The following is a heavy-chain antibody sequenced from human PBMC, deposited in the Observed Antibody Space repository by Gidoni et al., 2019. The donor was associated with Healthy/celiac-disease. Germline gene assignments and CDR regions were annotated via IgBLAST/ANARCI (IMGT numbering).Heavy chain of an antibody. D-gene: IGHD3-9*01. CDR2: ISSNGCST. Sequence: EVQLVESGGGLVQPGGSLRLSCSASGFTFSSYAMHWVRQAPGKGLEYVSAISSNGCSTYYADSVKGRFTISRDNSKNTLYLQMSSLRAEDTAVYYCVKASSAVNYDILTGYYGSPDYWGQGTLVTVSS. J-gene: IGHJ4*02. CDR1: GFTFSSYA. CDR3: VKASSAVNYDILTGYYGSPDY. V-gene: IGHV3-64D*09.